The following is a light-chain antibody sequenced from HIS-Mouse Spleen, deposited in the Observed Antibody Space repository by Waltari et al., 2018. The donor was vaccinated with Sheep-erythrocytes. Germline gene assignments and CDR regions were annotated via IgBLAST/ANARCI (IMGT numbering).Light chain of an antibody. J-gene: IGLJ2*01. Sequence: SYELTQPPSVSVPPGQTASITCSGDKLGDKYACWYQQKPGHYPVLVIYQDSKRPSGIPERFSGSNSGNTATLTISGTQAMDEADYYCQAWDSSTVVFGGGTKLTVL. CDR1: KLGDKY. CDR3: QAWDSSTVV. CDR2: QDS. V-gene: IGLV3-1*01.